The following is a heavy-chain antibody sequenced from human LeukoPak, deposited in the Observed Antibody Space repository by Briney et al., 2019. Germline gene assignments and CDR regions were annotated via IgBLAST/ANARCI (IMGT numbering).Heavy chain of an antibody. CDR3: EYSSSSGSWYYMDV. J-gene: IGHJ6*03. CDR1: GGTFSSYA. Sequence: ASVKVSCKASGGTFSSYAISWVRQAPGQGLEWMGGIIPIFGTANYAQKFQGRVTITADKSTSTAYMELSSRRSQDTAVYYCEYSSSSGSWYYMDVWGKGTTVTVSS. V-gene: IGHV1-69*06. D-gene: IGHD6-6*01. CDR2: IIPIFGTA.